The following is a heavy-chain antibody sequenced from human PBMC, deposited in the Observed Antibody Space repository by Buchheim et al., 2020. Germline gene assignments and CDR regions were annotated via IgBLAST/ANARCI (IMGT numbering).Heavy chain of an antibody. V-gene: IGHV3-23*04. CDR3: AKGSRGYTNYYFDY. CDR2: ISGSGATT. CDR1: GFSFSGYA. D-gene: IGHD4-11*01. Sequence: EVQLVDSGGGLVQPGESLRLSCAASGFSFSGYAMSWVRQAPGEGLEWVSSISGSGATTFNADSVKGRVSIAGDNSKDRLYLQMNSLRAEDTAVYFCAKGSRGYTNYYFDYWGQGTL. J-gene: IGHJ4*02.